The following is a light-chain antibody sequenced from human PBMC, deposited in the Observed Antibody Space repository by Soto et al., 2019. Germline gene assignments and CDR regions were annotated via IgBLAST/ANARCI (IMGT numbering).Light chain of an antibody. CDR1: QSFDAKY. CDR2: GAS. Sequence: EIVLTQSPGTLSLSPGERATLSCRASQSFDAKYLAWYRQIPGQTPRLLMYGASIRAPGIPDRFSGSGSGTDFTLTISTLEPEDFAVYYCQHYSGSSRAFGPGTKVEIK. CDR3: QHYSGSSRA. V-gene: IGKV3-20*01. J-gene: IGKJ1*01.